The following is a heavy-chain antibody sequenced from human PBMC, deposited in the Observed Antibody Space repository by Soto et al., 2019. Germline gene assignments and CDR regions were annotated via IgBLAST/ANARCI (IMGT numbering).Heavy chain of an antibody. V-gene: IGHV3-64D*06. Sequence: GGSLRLSCSASGFTFSIYAMHWVRQAPGRGLEYVSSISTNGGSTHYADSVKGRFTISRDNSKNTQYLQMSSLRADDTAVYYCVKGEYYYDSSGYYPFDYWGQGTLVTVSS. CDR1: GFTFSIYA. CDR2: ISTNGGST. J-gene: IGHJ4*02. CDR3: VKGEYYYDSSGYYPFDY. D-gene: IGHD3-22*01.